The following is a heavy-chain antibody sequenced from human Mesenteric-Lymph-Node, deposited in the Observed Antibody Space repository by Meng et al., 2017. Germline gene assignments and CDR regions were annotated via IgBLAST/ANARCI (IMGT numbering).Heavy chain of an antibody. Sequence: GGSLRLSCAASGFTFSSYEMNWVRQAPGKGLEWVSYISSSGSTIYYADSVKGRFTISRDNAKNSLYLQMNSLRAEDTAVYYCARGIWPYLTEMATAFYDAFDIWGQGTMVTVSS. J-gene: IGHJ3*02. D-gene: IGHD5-24*01. CDR2: ISSSGSTI. CDR1: GFTFSSYE. CDR3: ARGIWPYLTEMATAFYDAFDI. V-gene: IGHV3-48*03.